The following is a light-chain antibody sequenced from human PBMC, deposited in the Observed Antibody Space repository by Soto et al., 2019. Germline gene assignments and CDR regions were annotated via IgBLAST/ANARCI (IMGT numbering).Light chain of an antibody. V-gene: IGLV2-11*01. Sequence: ALSQPRRVSGYLAQSVAISCTGTSSDIGGYNYVSWYQQHPGKAPKLMIYDVSKRPSGVPDRFSGSKSGNTASLTISGLQAEDEADYYCCSYAGSYTYVFGSGTKVTVL. J-gene: IGLJ1*01. CDR2: DVS. CDR1: SSDIGGYNY. CDR3: CSYAGSYTYV.